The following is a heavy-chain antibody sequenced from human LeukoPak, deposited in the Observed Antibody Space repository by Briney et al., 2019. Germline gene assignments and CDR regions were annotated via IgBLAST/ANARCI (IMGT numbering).Heavy chain of an antibody. CDR1: GGSISSSSYY. V-gene: IGHV4-39*07. J-gene: IGHJ4*02. CDR2: IYYSGST. CDR3: ARFSRATNSSSSVYFDY. Sequence: SETLSLTCTVSGGSISSSSYYWGWIRQPPGKGLEWIGSIYYSGSTNYNPSLKSRVTISVDTSKNQFSLKLSSVTAADTAVYYCARFSRATNSSSSVYFDYWGQGTLVTVSS. D-gene: IGHD6-6*01.